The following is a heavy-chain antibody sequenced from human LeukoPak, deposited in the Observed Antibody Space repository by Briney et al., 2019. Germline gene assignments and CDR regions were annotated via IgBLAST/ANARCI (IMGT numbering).Heavy chain of an antibody. J-gene: IGHJ5*02. D-gene: IGHD2-15*01. CDR3: ARVRCCSGGSCSGWFDP. CDR1: GGSISSYY. CDR2: IYYYGST. Sequence: SETLSLTCTVSGGSISSYYCSWIRQPPAKGLEWDGYIYYYGSTSYNPSLKSQVTISVDTYKNQYSLKLSSVTAADAAVYYCARVRCCSGGSCSGWFDPWGQGTLVTVSS. V-gene: IGHV4-59*13.